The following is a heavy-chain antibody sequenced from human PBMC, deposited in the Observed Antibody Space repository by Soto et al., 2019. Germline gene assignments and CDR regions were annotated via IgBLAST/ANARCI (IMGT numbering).Heavy chain of an antibody. CDR1: GSIFSGYG. CDR2: IWYDGSNK. CDR3: ARDGFGGIAFRGFCDY. J-gene: IGHJ4*02. D-gene: IGHD3-16*01. Sequence: QEQLVESGGGVVQPGRSLRLSCAASGSIFSGYGMHWIRQAPGKGLEWVAVIWYDGSNKYYADSVKGRFTISRDNSKNMFYRQRDSWRAEDTVVYYCARDGFGGIAFRGFCDYWGQGPLVTISS. V-gene: IGHV3-33*01.